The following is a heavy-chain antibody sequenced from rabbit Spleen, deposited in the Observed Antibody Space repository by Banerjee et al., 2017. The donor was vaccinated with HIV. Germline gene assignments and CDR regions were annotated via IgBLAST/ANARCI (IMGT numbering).Heavy chain of an antibody. J-gene: IGHJ4*01. CDR3: VRGASSSGDYNL. CDR1: GFVFSSSYW. CDR2: IDLVFGST. D-gene: IGHD1-1*01. Sequence: EESGGELVKPEGSLTLTCKASGFVFSSSYWICWVRQAPGKGLEWIGYIDLVFGSTFYENGVNGRFTISSHNAQNTLYLQVNSLTAADTASYFCVRGASSSGDYNLWGQGTLVTVS. V-gene: IGHV1S45*01.